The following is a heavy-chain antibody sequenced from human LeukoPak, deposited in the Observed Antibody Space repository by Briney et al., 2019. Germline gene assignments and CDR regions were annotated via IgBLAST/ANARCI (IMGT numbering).Heavy chain of an antibody. CDR1: GDSVSSNSAA. Sequence: SQTLSLTCAISGDSVSSNSAAWNWIRQSPSRGLEWLGRTYYRSKWYNDYAVSVKSRITINPDTSKNQFSLKLSSVTAADTAVYYCARAPRLNYYDSSGYYFAFDIWGQGTLVTVSS. V-gene: IGHV6-1*01. CDR3: ARAPRLNYYDSSGYYFAFDI. D-gene: IGHD3-22*01. CDR2: TYYRSKWYN. J-gene: IGHJ4*02.